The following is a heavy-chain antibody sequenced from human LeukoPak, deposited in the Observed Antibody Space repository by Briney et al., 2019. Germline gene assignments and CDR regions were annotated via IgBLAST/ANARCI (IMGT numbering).Heavy chain of an antibody. V-gene: IGHV3-7*01. D-gene: IGHD2/OR15-2a*01. CDR1: GFTFTTYW. J-gene: IGHJ6*02. CDR3: ARGNTLDV. CDR2: VKQDGSEN. Sequence: PGGSLRLSCAASGFTFTTYWMIWVRQAPGKGLEWVASVKQDGSENSYVDSVRGRFTISRDNVKNSLYLQMNSLRAEDTAMYYCARGNTLDVWGQGTTVTVSS.